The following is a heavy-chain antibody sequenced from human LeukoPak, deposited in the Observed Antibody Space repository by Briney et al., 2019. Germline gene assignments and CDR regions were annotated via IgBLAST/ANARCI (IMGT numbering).Heavy chain of an antibody. D-gene: IGHD6-19*01. CDR3: GRGQQWLAPFDY. Sequence: ASLKVSCKASGYTFSRYDINWVPHAPGQGLEWMGWVNPDSGPTAYAQPSRGRVPITRSTPMNTAYLDLTSLRSDDTAVYYLGRGQQWLAPFDYWGQGTLVTVSS. CDR1: GYTFSRYD. J-gene: IGHJ4*02. CDR2: VNPDSGPT. V-gene: IGHV1-8*03.